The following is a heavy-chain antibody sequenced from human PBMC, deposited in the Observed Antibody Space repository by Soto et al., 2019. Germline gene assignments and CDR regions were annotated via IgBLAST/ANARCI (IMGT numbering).Heavy chain of an antibody. D-gene: IGHD2-15*01. V-gene: IGHV4-39*02. CDR1: EASINSSTYF. CDR2: IHSSGGT. CDR3: GRLAEAATGHTDFDF. J-gene: IGHJ4*02. Sequence: PSEPRYRNCRVSEASINSSTYFCVWILPPPGKGLEFVGSIHSSGGTYYNPSLKSRVTVSVDLSNSHFSLSLKSLTATDTAVYYCGRLAEAATGHTDFDFSGQGTLVTV.